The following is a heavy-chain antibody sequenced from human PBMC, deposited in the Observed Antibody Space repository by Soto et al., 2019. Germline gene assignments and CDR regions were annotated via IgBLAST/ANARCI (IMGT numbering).Heavy chain of an antibody. V-gene: IGHV3-30*18. CDR3: MKDCWSLGQWDVIIQPFDF. CDR1: GFTFNTYG. J-gene: IGHJ4*01. Sequence: GGSLRLSCSASGFTFNTYGMHWVRQAPGQGLEWVALILHDGSKKYYADSVKGRFTISRDNSTHTPYLPMNSLRAADKAVYYCMKDCWSLGQWDVIIQPFDFWGQGTLVTVSS. D-gene: IGHD3-10*01. CDR2: ILHDGSKK.